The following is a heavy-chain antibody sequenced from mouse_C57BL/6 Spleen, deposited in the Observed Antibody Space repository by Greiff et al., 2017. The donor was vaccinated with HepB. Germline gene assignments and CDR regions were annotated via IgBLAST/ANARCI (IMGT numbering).Heavy chain of an antibody. D-gene: IGHD2-1*01. CDR3: ARGGGNYAWFAY. CDR2: IDPSDSET. Sequence: QVQLQQPGAELVRPGSSVKLSCKASGYTFTSYWMHWVKQRPIQGLEWIGNIDPSDSETHYNQKFKDKATLIVDKSSSTAYMQLSSLTSEDSAVYYCARGGGNYAWFAYWGQGTLVTVSA. V-gene: IGHV1-52*01. CDR1: GYTFTSYW. J-gene: IGHJ3*01.